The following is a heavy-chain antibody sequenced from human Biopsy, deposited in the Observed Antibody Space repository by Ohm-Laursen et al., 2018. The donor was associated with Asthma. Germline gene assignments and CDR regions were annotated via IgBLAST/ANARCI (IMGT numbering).Heavy chain of an antibody. Sequence: SLRLSCSASGFSFDDCAMHWVRQAPGKGLEWVSSISWNSGNIDYAVSVKGRFTISRDNAKNSLYLQMQSLRPEDTAFYYCAKLDDYYDSTDYLDFWGRGTLVTVSS. CDR3: AKLDDYYDSTDYLDF. J-gene: IGHJ4*01. CDR1: GFSFDDCA. D-gene: IGHD3-22*01. V-gene: IGHV3-9*01. CDR2: ISWNSGNI.